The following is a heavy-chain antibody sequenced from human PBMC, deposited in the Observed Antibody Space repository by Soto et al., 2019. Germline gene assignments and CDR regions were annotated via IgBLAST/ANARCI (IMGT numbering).Heavy chain of an antibody. J-gene: IGHJ3*02. CDR3: ARVVSHGGDAFDI. Sequence: GGSLRLSCAASVFTFSSYGMHWVRQAPGKGLEWVAVIWYDGSNKYYADSVKGRFTISRDNSKNTLYLQMNSLRAEDTAVYYCARVVSHGGDAFDIWGQGTMVTVSS. CDR2: IWYDGSNK. CDR1: VFTFSSYG. D-gene: IGHD4-17*01. V-gene: IGHV3-33*08.